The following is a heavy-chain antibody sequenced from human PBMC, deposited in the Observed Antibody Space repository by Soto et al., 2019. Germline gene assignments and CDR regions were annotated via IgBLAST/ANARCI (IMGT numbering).Heavy chain of an antibody. CDR3: ARVERPGIAAAGFDY. D-gene: IGHD6-13*01. CDR2: IIPIFGTA. CDR1: GGTFSSYA. Sequence: AVKVSCKASGGTFSSYAISWVRQAPGQGLEWMGGIIPIFGTANYAQKFQGRVTITADESTSTAYMELSSLRSEDTAVYYCARVERPGIAAAGFDYWGQGTLVTVSS. V-gene: IGHV1-69*13. J-gene: IGHJ4*02.